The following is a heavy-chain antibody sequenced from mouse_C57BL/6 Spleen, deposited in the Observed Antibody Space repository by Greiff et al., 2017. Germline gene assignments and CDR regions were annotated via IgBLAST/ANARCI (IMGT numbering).Heavy chain of an antibody. CDR3: ARGDVPYYYAMDY. CDR2: ISSGSSTI. Sequence: EVMLVESGGGLVKPGGSLKLSCAASGFTFSDYGMHWVRQAPEKGLEWVAYISSGSSTIYYADTVKGRFTISRDNAKNTLFLQMTSLRSEDTAMYYCARGDVPYYYAMDYWGQGTSVTVSS. J-gene: IGHJ4*01. CDR1: GFTFSDYG. V-gene: IGHV5-17*01.